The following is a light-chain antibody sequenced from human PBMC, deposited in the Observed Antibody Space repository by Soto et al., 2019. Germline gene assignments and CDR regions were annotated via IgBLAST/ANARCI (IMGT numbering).Light chain of an antibody. CDR1: SSDVGGYNY. CDR2: EVS. CDR3: SSYTNINTRACV. J-gene: IGLJ1*01. V-gene: IGLV2-14*01. Sequence: QSVLTQPASVSGSPGQSITISCTGTSSDVGGYNYVSWSQQHPGKAPQLIIYEVSNRPSGVSNRFSGSKSGNTASLTISGLQAEDEAEYYCSSYTNINTRACVFGTGTKVTVL.